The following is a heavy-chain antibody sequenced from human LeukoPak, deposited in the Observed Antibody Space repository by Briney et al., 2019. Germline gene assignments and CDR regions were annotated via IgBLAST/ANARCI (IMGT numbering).Heavy chain of an antibody. CDR3: ASTYDSDSSGYYPFDY. CDR2: ISKSGGST. D-gene: IGHD3-22*01. Sequence: GGSLRLACAASGFSLSCYPMHSVRQAPGKGLEYVSGISKSGGSTYYTNSVKGRFTISRDNSKNTLYLQMGSLRAEDMAVYYCASTYDSDSSGYYPFDYWGQGTLVTVFS. V-gene: IGHV3-64*01. J-gene: IGHJ4*02. CDR1: GFSLSCYP.